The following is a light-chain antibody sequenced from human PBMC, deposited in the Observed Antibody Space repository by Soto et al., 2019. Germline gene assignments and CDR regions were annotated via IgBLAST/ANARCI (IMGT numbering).Light chain of an antibody. CDR3: QQRSNWPPLT. J-gene: IGKJ4*01. CDR2: DAS. CDR1: QSVSSY. V-gene: IGKV3-11*01. Sequence: EIVLTQSPATLSLSPGERATLSCRASQSVSSYLAWYQQKPGQAPRLLIYDASNRATGIPARFSGSGSGTDFTRTISSLEPEDCAVYYCQQRSNWPPLTFCGGTKVEIK.